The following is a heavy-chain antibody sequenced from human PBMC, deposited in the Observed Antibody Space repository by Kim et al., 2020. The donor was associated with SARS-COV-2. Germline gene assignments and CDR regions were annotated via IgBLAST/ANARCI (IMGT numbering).Heavy chain of an antibody. CDR1: GFTFSSYG. CDR2: ISYDGSNK. D-gene: IGHD3-10*01. CDR3: AKDRQLWFGESVLDFDY. V-gene: IGHV3-30*18. Sequence: GGSLRLSCAASGFTFSSYGMHWVRQAPGKGLEWVAVISYDGSNKYYADSVKGRFTISRDNSKNTLYLQMKSLRAGDTAVYYCAKDRQLWFGESVLDFDY. J-gene: IGHJ4*01.